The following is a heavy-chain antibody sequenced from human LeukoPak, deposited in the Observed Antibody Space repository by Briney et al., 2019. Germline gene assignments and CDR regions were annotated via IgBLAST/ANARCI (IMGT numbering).Heavy chain of an antibody. CDR2: FSASDGSA. V-gene: IGHV3-23*01. J-gene: IGHJ3*01. Sequence: GGSLRLSCAASGFTLSSYGMTWVRQAPGKGLEWVSAFSASDGSAQYAESVRGRFTISRDNSKNTLYLQMDSLRAEDTVVYYCAKARIAAAGTGAFDVWGQGTTVTVSS. D-gene: IGHD6-13*01. CDR3: AKARIAAAGTGAFDV. CDR1: GFTLSSYG.